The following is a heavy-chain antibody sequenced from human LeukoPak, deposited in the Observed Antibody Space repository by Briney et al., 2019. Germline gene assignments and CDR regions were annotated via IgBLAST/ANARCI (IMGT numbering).Heavy chain of an antibody. D-gene: IGHD3-10*01. V-gene: IGHV1-69*13. CDR2: IIPIFGTA. Sequence: ASVKVSCKASGGTFSSYAISWVRQAPGQGLEWMGGIIPIFGTANYAQKFQGRVAITADESTSTAYMELSSLRSEDTAVYYCARANPTSYITMVRGVSGWFDPWGQGTLVTVSS. CDR3: ARANPTSYITMVRGVSGWFDP. J-gene: IGHJ5*02. CDR1: GGTFSSYA.